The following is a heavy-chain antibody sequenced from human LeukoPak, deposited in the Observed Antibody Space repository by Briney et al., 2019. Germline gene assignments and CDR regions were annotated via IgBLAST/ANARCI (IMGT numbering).Heavy chain of an antibody. V-gene: IGHV5-51*01. D-gene: IGHD1-7*01. CDR3: AGGAAGTTPDYYYFGLDV. Sequence: GESLKISCKGSGYRFTDYWIGWVRQMPGKSLEWMGIIYPGDSDTRYSPSFQGQVTISADKSINTAHLQWSSLKASDTAMYYCAGGAAGTTPDYYYFGLDVWGQGTTVRVSS. CDR2: IYPGDSDT. J-gene: IGHJ6*02. CDR1: GYRFTDYW.